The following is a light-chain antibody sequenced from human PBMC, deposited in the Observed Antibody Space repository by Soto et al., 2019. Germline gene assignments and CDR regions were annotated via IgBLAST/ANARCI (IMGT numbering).Light chain of an antibody. V-gene: IGKV1-5*03. CDR1: QSIGDA. CDR2: KAS. J-gene: IGKJ2*01. Sequence: DIQMTQSPSTLSASVGDRFTVTCRASQSIGDALAWYQQKPGKAPNLLISKASTLESGVPSRFSGSGSGTEFTLTISSLQPDDFTTYYCQQYYRYLTFGQGTKLEI. CDR3: QQYYRYLT.